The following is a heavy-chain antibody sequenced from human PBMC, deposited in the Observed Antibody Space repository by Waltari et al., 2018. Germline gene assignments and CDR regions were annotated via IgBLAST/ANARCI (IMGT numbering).Heavy chain of an antibody. CDR3: ATYIGASLGTAAFDV. J-gene: IGHJ3*01. CDR1: VVSIPTNRHY. D-gene: IGHD5-12*01. CDR2: ISYNGAT. Sequence: QLQLQESGPGLVKPSETLSLTCSVSVVSIPTNRHYWGWIRQPPGQGLEWIGTISYNGATYSSPSLRSRVTIFRDTSKKQLSLKLGSVTAADTAFYYCATYIGASLGTAAFDVWGQGTMVTVSS. V-gene: IGHV4-39*01.